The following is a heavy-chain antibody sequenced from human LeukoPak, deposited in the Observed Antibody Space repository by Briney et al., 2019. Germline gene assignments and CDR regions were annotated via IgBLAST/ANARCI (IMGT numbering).Heavy chain of an antibody. Sequence: GGSLRLSCAASRFTFSSYDMSWVRQAPGKGLECVSGISGSGSSTYYADSVKGRFTISRDNSKNTLYLQMNSLTAEDTAVYYCAKDLGDTMVRGVIISYYYYYMDVCGKGTTVTVSS. CDR3: AKDLGDTMVRGVIISYYYYYMDV. V-gene: IGHV3-23*01. J-gene: IGHJ6*03. CDR1: RFTFSSYD. CDR2: ISGSGSST. D-gene: IGHD3-10*01.